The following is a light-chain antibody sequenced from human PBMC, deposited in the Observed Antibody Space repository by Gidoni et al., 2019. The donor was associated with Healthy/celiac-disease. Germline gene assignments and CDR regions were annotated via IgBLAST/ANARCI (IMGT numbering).Light chain of an antibody. CDR2: DAS. CDR3: QQYDNLPS. Sequence: IQMTQSPSSLSASVGDRVTITCQASQDSSNYLNWYQQKPGKAPKLLIYDASNLETGVPSRFSGSGSGTDFTFTISSLQPEDIATYYCQQYDNLPSFGQGTKLEIK. V-gene: IGKV1-33*01. CDR1: QDSSNY. J-gene: IGKJ2*01.